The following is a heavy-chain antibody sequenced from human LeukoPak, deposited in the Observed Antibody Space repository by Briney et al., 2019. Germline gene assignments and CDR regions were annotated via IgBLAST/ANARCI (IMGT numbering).Heavy chain of an antibody. V-gene: IGHV4-34*01. D-gene: IGHD2-15*01. CDR1: GGSFSGYY. Sequence: SETLSLTCAVYGGSFSGYYWSWIRQPPGKGLEWIGEINHSGSTNYNPSLKSRVTISVDTSKNQFSLKLSSVTAADTAVYYCARLAPGLGYCSGGSCQTYYYYYMDVWGKGTTVTISS. J-gene: IGHJ6*03. CDR3: ARLAPGLGYCSGGSCQTYYYYYMDV. CDR2: INHSGST.